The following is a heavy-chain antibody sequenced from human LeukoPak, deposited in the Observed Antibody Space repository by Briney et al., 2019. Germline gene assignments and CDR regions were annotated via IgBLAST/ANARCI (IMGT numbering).Heavy chain of an antibody. CDR2: IYPGDSDT. V-gene: IGHV5-51*07. CDR1: GYSFTTNW. D-gene: IGHD5-18*01. CDR3: ARHRADSSMDNFDY. Sequence: KGGESLKISCKGSGYSFTTNWSGWVHQMPGKVLKWMGIIYPGDSDTRYSPSVHGQVTISADKAISTAYLQWSSLKASDTAMYYCARHRADSSMDNFDYWGQGTLVTVSS. J-gene: IGHJ4*02.